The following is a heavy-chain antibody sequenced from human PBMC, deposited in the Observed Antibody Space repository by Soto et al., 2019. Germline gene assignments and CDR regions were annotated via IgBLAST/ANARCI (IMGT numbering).Heavy chain of an antibody. D-gene: IGHD4-17*01. Sequence: EVQLLESGGDLVQPGGSLRLSCALSGFTFSNYAMNWVRQAPGKGLEWVSAITGSGRSTYYAESVKGRFTISRDNSKNPLYLQMNSLRAEDTAAYYCANYYGDYAGGEFFQHWGQGTLVTVSS. CDR1: GFTFSNYA. V-gene: IGHV3-23*01. CDR3: ANYYGDYAGGEFFQH. J-gene: IGHJ1*01. CDR2: ITGSGRST.